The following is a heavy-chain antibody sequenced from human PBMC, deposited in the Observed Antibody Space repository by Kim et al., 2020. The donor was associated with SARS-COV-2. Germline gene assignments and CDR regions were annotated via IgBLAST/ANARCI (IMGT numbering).Heavy chain of an antibody. CDR3: ARGLDIVVVVAASYYFDY. D-gene: IGHD2-15*01. CDR2: INHSGST. J-gene: IGHJ4*02. Sequence: SETLSLTCAVYGGSFSGYYWSWIRQPPGKGLEWIGEINHSGSTNYNPSLKSRVTISVETSKNQFSLKLSSVTAADTAVYYCARGLDIVVVVAASYYFDYWGQGTLVTVSS. V-gene: IGHV4-34*01. CDR1: GGSFSGYY.